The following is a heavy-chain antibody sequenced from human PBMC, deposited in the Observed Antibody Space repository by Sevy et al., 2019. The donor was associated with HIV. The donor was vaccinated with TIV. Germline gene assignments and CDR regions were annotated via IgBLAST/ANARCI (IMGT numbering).Heavy chain of an antibody. D-gene: IGHD1-26*01. J-gene: IGHJ1*01. Sequence: GESLKISCKASGYTFTNYHITWVRQAPGQGLEWMGWITAYNGNTNYARRLQGRVTMTTDTSTSTAYMELRSLRSDDTAVYYCARAPSGSQGPGQYFHHWGQGTLVTVSS. CDR2: ITAYNGNT. V-gene: IGHV1-18*01. CDR1: GYTFTNYH. CDR3: ARAPSGSQGPGQYFHH.